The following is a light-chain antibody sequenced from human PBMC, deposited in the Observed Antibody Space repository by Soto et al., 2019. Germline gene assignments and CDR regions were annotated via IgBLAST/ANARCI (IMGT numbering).Light chain of an antibody. Sequence: KLLTQSPGTLSLSPGERATLFCRASQSLSSSLAWYQQKSGQAPRLIIYGTSRRATGVPVRFSGSGSGTGFTLAISSLQSEDFGVYFCQQYDNWPWTFGQGTKVEMK. CDR2: GTS. V-gene: IGKV3-15*01. J-gene: IGKJ1*01. CDR1: QSLSSS. CDR3: QQYDNWPWT.